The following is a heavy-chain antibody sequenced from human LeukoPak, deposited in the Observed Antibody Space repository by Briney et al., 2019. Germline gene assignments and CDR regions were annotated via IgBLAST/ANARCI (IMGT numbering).Heavy chain of an antibody. J-gene: IGHJ3*01. CDR3: ARGSWGSVTFDL. CDR1: GYTFTTYG. CDR2: INVDNGNT. Sequence: GASVKVSCKASGYTFTTYGITWVRQAPGQGLEWMGWINVDNGNTNYAQKVQGRVTMTTDTSTSTAYMELRSLISDDTAVYYCARGSWGSVTFDLWGQGTMVTVSS. D-gene: IGHD7-27*01. V-gene: IGHV1-18*01.